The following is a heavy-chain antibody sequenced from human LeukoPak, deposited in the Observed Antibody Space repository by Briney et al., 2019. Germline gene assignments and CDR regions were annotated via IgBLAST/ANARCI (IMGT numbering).Heavy chain of an antibody. CDR1: GVSIGDYV. CDR2: IRSKAYGGTT. V-gene: IGHV3-49*03. D-gene: IGHD1-26*01. CDR3: TTTSGSYFPYYFDY. Sequence: PWQSLRLSCTASGVSIGDYVMSWIRQAPGKGLEWVGFIRSKAYGGTTEYAASVKGRFTISRDDSKSTAYLQMNSLRTEDTAVYYCTTTSGSYFPYYFDYWGQGTLVTVSS. J-gene: IGHJ4*02.